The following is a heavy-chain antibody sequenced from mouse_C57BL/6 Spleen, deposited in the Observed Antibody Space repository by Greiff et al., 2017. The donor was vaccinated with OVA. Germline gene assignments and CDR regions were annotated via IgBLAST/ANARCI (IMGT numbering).Heavy chain of an antibody. CDR3: ARSRSTMITTAFAY. CDR1: GYAFTNYL. J-gene: IGHJ3*01. V-gene: IGHV1-54*01. D-gene: IGHD2-4*01. CDR2: INPGSGGT. Sequence: QVQLKESGAELVRPGTSVKVSCKASGYAFTNYLIEWVKQRPGQGLEWIGVINPGSGGTNYNEKFKGKATLTADKSSSTAYMQLSSLTSEDSAVYFCARSRSTMITTAFAYWGQGTLVTVSA.